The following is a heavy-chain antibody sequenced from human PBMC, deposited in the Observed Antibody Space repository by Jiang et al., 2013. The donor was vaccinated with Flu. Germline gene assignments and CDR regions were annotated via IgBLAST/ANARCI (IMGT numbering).Heavy chain of an antibody. CDR1: GFTFGDFA. CDR3: TRDYAAYYYDSSGYSAAFDI. D-gene: IGHD3-22*01. CDR2: IRSKAYGGTT. J-gene: IGHJ3*02. V-gene: IGHV3-49*04. Sequence: VQLVESGGGLVQPGRSLRLSCTASGFTFGDFAMTWVRQAPGKGLEWVGFIRSKAYGGTTEYAASVKGRFTISRDDSKSIAYLQMSSLKTEDTAVYYCTRDYAAYYYDSSGYSAAFDIWGQGTSGHRLF.